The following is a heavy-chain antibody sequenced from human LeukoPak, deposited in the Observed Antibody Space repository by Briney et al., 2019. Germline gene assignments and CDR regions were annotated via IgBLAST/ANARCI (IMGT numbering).Heavy chain of an antibody. J-gene: IGHJ4*02. D-gene: IGHD6-6*01. CDR1: GGSISSLY. CDR3: ARHRAYSSSSPFDY. V-gene: IGHV4-59*08. Sequence: ETLSLTCSVSGGSISSLYWSWIRQPPGKGLEWIGYIYYTGSTNYNPSLKSRVTMFVDMSKNQFSLRLSSVTAADTAVYYCARHRAYSSSSPFDYWGQGTLVTVSS. CDR2: IYYTGST.